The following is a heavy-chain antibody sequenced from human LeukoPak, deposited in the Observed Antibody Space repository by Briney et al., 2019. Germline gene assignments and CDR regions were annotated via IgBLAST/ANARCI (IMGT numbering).Heavy chain of an antibody. CDR3: ARGVYGEYYYNSSGYYLFDY. Sequence: KPSETLSLTCTVSGGSVSSGRYYWSWLRQPPGNGLEWIGYIYYSGSANYNPSIKSRVTLSVDPSKNQFSLKLSSVTDADTAVYYCARGVYGEYYYNSSGYYLFDYWGQGTLVTVSS. CDR2: IYYSGSA. CDR1: GGSVSSGRYY. D-gene: IGHD3-22*01. V-gene: IGHV4-61*01. J-gene: IGHJ4*02.